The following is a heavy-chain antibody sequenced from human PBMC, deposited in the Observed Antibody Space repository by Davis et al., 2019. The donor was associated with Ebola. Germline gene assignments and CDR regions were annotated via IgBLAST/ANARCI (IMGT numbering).Heavy chain of an antibody. D-gene: IGHD3-22*01. Sequence: GESLKISCAASGFTFSSYSMNWVRQAPGKGLEWVSYISSSSSTIYYADSVKGRFTISRDNAKNSLYLQMNSLRAEDTAVYYCARHGGYYYYYFDYWGQGTLVTVSS. J-gene: IGHJ4*02. V-gene: IGHV3-48*04. CDR1: GFTFSSYS. CDR2: ISSSSSTI. CDR3: ARHGGYYYYYFDY.